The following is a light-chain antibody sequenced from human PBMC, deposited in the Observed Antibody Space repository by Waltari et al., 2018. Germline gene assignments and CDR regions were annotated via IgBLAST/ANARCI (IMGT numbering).Light chain of an antibody. CDR1: SGDVGKFDI. Sequence: QTALTQPASVSGSPGQSITISCTGSSGDVGKFDIVAWYLPYPCRSPQLSIYAVTHRTSWVARRCAGCKAGNTACLTISNLQPDDEAIYYCCSYAGDHPRYFVAYLFGTGTDVTV. V-gene: IGLV2-23*02. CDR2: AVT. CDR3: CSYAGDHPRYFVAYL. J-gene: IGLJ1*01.